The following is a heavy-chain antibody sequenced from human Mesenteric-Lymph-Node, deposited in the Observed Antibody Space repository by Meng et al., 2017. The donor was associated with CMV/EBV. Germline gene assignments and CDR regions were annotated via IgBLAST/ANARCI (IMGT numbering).Heavy chain of an antibody. CDR2: ISGSGGSS. V-gene: IGHV3-23*01. CDR3: GDFGGARGLDI. D-gene: IGHD3-3*01. CDR1: GFTFSSYA. J-gene: IGHJ6*02. Sequence: GESLKISCAASGFTFSSYAMSWVRQAPGKGLGWVSAISGSGGSSCYADSVKGRFTISRDNSKNTLFLQMNDLQTEDTAVYYCGDFGGARGLDIRGQGITVTVSS.